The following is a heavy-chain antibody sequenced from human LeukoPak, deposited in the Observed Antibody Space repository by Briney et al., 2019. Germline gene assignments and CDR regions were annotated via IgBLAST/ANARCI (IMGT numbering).Heavy chain of an antibody. Sequence: SETLSLTCTVSGGSISSYYWSWIRQPPGKGLEWIGYIYTSGSTNYNPSLKSRVTISVDTSKNQFSLKLSSVTAADTAVYYCARQAQLWSFGYYYYYYMDVWGKGTTVTVSS. CDR3: ARQAQLWSFGYYYYYYMDV. J-gene: IGHJ6*03. V-gene: IGHV4-4*09. CDR2: IYTSGST. D-gene: IGHD5-18*01. CDR1: GGSISSYY.